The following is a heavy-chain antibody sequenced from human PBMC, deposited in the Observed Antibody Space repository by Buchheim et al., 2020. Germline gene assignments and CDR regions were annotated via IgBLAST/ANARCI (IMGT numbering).Heavy chain of an antibody. CDR1: GFTFSSYA. V-gene: IGHV3-30*04. D-gene: IGHD1-26*01. CDR2: TAYDGTNK. CDR3: ARDLYRGGATTRDYFDY. J-gene: IGHJ4*02. Sequence: QVQLVESGGGVVQPGRSLRLSCAASGFTFSSYAMHWVRQAPGKGLEWVAVTAYDGTNKYYVDSVQGRFTISRDNSKNTLYLQMNSLRAEDTAVYYCARDLYRGGATTRDYFDYWGQGTL.